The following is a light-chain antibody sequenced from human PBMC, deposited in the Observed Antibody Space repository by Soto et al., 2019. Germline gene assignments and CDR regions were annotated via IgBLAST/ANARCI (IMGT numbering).Light chain of an antibody. V-gene: IGKV3-11*01. CDR3: QQRRNWPLT. CDR2: DAS. CDR1: QNINNY. Sequence: EIVLTQSPATLSLSPGERATLSCRASQNINNYLAWYQQKPGQAPRLLIYDASNRATGIPARFSGSGSATDFTLTISSLEPEDFAVYYCQQRRNWPLTFGGGTKVEIK. J-gene: IGKJ4*01.